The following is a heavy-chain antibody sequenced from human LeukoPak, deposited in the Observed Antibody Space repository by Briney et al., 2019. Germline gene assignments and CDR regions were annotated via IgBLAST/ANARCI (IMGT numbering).Heavy chain of an antibody. CDR1: GYTFTSYG. V-gene: IGHV1-18*01. J-gene: IGHJ4*02. CDR3: ARVGRYYYDSSGYYPFDY. Sequence: ASVKVSCKASGYTFTSYGISWVRQAPGQGLEWMGWISAYNGNTNYAQKLQGRVTMTTDTSTSTAYMELRSLRSDDTAVYYCARVGRYYYDSSGYYPFDYWGQGTLVTVSS. CDR2: ISAYNGNT. D-gene: IGHD3-22*01.